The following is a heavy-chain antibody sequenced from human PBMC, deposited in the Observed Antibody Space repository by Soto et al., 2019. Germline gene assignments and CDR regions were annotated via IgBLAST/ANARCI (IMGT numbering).Heavy chain of an antibody. CDR2: MYNTGST. CDR3: ARDLWGYCGTDCYPLDV. Sequence: SETLSLTCTVSGGSISGYSCSWIWQPPGKGLEWIGYMYNTGSTVYNPSFKSRVTISVDTSKNQFSLKLNSVTAADTAVYYCARDLWGYCGTDCYPLDVWGQGTTVTVS. D-gene: IGHD2-21*02. CDR1: GGSISGYS. V-gene: IGHV4-59*01. J-gene: IGHJ6*02.